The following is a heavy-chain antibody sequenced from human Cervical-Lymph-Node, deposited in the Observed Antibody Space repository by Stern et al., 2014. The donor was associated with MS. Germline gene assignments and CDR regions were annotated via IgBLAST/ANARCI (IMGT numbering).Heavy chain of an antibody. J-gene: IGHJ6*02. CDR1: GFTFRDHY. CDR3: VRGFHSFDV. D-gene: IGHD4-11*01. V-gene: IGHV3-72*01. CDR2: SRSKANSYTT. Sequence: EVQLVESGGGLVQPGESLRLSCAASGFTFRDHYMDWVRQAPGKGLEWVGRSRSKANSYTTVYAASVTGRFAISRDDSKNSLYLQRNSLKTEDTAVYYCVRGFHSFDVWGQGATVTVSS.